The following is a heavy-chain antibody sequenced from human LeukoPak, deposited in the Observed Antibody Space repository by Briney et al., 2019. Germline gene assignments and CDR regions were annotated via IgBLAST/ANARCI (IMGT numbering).Heavy chain of an antibody. CDR2: IKYTGST. J-gene: IGHJ4*02. Sequence: SETLSLTCAVDGGSFTTYYWSWIRQPPGKGLEWIGEIKYTGSTTYNPSLKSRVTISVDPSKNQFSLRLGSVTAADAAVYFCARVRSSGWKHYFDNWGQVTLVTVSS. V-gene: IGHV4-34*01. D-gene: IGHD6-19*01. CDR1: GGSFTTYY. CDR3: ARVRSSGWKHYFDN.